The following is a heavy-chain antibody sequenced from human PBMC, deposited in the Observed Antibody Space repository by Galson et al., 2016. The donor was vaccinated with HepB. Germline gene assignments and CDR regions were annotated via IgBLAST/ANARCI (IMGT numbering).Heavy chain of an antibody. Sequence: SVKVSCKASGYTFTSYYMHWVRQAPGQGLEWMGIINPSGGSTGYAQEFQGRVTVTRDTSTSTVYMELSSLRSEDTAVYYCARGTGTGGYFDYWGQGTLVTVSS. CDR2: INPSGGST. J-gene: IGHJ4*02. D-gene: IGHD3/OR15-3a*01. CDR1: GYTFTSYY. CDR3: ARGTGTGGYFDY. V-gene: IGHV1-46*01.